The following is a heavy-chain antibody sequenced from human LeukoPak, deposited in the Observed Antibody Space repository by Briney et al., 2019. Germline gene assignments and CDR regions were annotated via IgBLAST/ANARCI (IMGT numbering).Heavy chain of an antibody. Sequence: SVKVSCKASGGTFSSYAISWVRQAPGQGLEWMGRIIPIFGTANYAQKFQGRVTITTDESTSTAYMELSSLRSEDTAVYYCARGVVPAASYYYYMDVWGKGTTDTVSS. D-gene: IGHD2-2*01. J-gene: IGHJ6*03. CDR1: GGTFSSYA. V-gene: IGHV1-69*05. CDR2: IIPIFGTA. CDR3: ARGVVPAASYYYYMDV.